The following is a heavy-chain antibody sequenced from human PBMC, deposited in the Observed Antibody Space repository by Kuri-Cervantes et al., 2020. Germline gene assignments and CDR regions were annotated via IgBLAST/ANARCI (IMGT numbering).Heavy chain of an antibody. CDR1: GFTFSSYG. CDR3: AREAPGSSPYVFDY. Sequence: GESLKISCAASGFTFSSYGIHWVRQAPGKGLEWVAVVWYDGSDKYYADSVKGRFTVSRDNAKNSLYLQMNSLRAEDTAVYYCAREAPGSSPYVFDYWGQGTLVTVSS. J-gene: IGHJ4*02. CDR2: VWYDGSDK. V-gene: IGHV3-33*01. D-gene: IGHD2-15*01.